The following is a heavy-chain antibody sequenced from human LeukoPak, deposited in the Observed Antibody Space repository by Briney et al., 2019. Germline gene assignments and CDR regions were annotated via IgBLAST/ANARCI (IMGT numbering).Heavy chain of an antibody. J-gene: IGHJ4*02. CDR1: GGSISSYY. CDR2: IYYSGST. D-gene: IGHD4-17*01. Sequence: SETLSLTCTVSGGSISSYYWSWIRQPPGKGLEWIGYIYYSGSTNYNPSLKSRVTISVDTSKNQFSLKLSSVTAADTAVYYCAGGTVTHSRTGGIYFDYWGQGTLVTVSS. CDR3: AGGTVTHSRTGGIYFDY. V-gene: IGHV4-59*01.